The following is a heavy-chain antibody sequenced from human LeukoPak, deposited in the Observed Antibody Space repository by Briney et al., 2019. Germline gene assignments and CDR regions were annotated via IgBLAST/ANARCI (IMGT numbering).Heavy chain of an antibody. J-gene: IGHJ4*02. D-gene: IGHD3-10*01. Sequence: PGGSLRLSCAASGFTFSSYAMHWVRQAPGKGLEWVAVISYDGSNKYYADSVKGRFTISRDNSKNTLYLQMNSLRAEDTAVYYCATMVRGVLVKGPFDYWGQGALVTVCS. CDR1: GFTFSSYA. V-gene: IGHV3-30*04. CDR3: ATMVRGVLVKGPFDY. CDR2: ISYDGSNK.